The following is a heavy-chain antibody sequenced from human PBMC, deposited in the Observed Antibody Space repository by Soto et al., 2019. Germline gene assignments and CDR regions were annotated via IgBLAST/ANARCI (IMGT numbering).Heavy chain of an antibody. CDR1: GFTFSNAW. CDR3: TTVSGDDAFDI. Sequence: GGSLRLSCAASGFTFSNAWMSWVRQAPGKGLEWVGRIKSKTDGGTTDYAAPVKGRFTISRDDSKNTLNLQMNSLKTEDTAGYYCTTVSGDDAFDIWGQGTMVTVSS. CDR2: IKSKTDGGTT. J-gene: IGHJ3*02. V-gene: IGHV3-15*01.